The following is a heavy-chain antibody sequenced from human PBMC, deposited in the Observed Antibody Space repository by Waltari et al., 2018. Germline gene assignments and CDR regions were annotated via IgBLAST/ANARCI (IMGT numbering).Heavy chain of an antibody. CDR1: GFTFSIYA. J-gene: IGHJ4*02. D-gene: IGHD3-10*01. CDR2: ISGSGGST. V-gene: IGHV3-23*01. Sequence: EVQLLESGGGLVQPGVSLRLSCAASGFTFSIYAMSWVRQAPGKGLGWVSAISGSGGSTYYADSVKGRFTISRDNSKNTLYLQMNSLRAEDTAVYYCANTMVRYNRRDYWGQGTLVTVSS. CDR3: ANTMVRYNRRDY.